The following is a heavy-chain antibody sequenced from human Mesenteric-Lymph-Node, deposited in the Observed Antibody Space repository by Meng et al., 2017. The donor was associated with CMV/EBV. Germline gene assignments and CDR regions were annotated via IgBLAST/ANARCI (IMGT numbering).Heavy chain of an antibody. Sequence: GESLKISCVGSGINFYNAWMGWVRQSPGKGLEWVAVISYDGSNKYYADSVKGRFTISRDNSKNTLYLQMNSLRVEDTAVYYCARSYYDFWTGYYYYYGLDVWGQGTTVTVSS. D-gene: IGHD3-3*01. CDR3: ARSYYDFWTGYYYYYGLDV. CDR2: ISYDGSNK. V-gene: IGHV3-30*03. J-gene: IGHJ6*02. CDR1: GINFYNAW.